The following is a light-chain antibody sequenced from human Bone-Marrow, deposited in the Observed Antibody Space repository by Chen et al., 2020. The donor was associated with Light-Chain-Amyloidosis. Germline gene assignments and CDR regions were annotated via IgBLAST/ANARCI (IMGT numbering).Light chain of an antibody. CDR2: RDT. CDR3: QSADSSVTYEVI. V-gene: IGLV3-25*03. Sequence: SYELTQPPSVSVSTGQTARITCSGDDLPTKYAYWYQQKTGQSPVLVIHRDTERPSGISERFSGSSSGTTDTLTISGVQAEDEADYHCQSADSSVTYEVIFGGGTKLTVL. CDR1: DLPTKY. J-gene: IGLJ2*01.